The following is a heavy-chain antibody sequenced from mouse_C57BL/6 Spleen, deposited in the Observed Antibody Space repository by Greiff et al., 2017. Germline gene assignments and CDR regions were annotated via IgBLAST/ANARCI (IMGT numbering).Heavy chain of an antibody. J-gene: IGHJ1*03. CDR1: GFTFSSYA. D-gene: IGHD2-5*01. CDR3: ARYSSWYFDV. V-gene: IGHV5-4*01. CDR2: ISDGGSYT. Sequence: EVQVVESGGGLVKPGGSLKLSCAASGFTFSSYAMSWVRQTPEKRLEWVATISDGGSYTYYPDNVKGRFPISRDNAKNNLYLQMSHLKSEDTAMYYCARYSSWYFDVWGTGTTVTVSS.